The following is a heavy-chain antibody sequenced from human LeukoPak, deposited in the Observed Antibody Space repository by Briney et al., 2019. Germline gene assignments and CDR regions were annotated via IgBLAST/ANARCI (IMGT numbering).Heavy chain of an antibody. V-gene: IGHV4-4*07. D-gene: IGHD3-22*01. Sequence: PSETLSLTCTVSGGSFSIYYWSWIRQSAGKGLEWIGHISTSGSTNYSPSLKSRVTISVDKSKNQFYLRLTSATAADTAVYYCARVNSSGSFLDYWGRGTLVTVSS. CDR1: GGSFSIYY. CDR2: ISTSGST. CDR3: ARVNSSGSFLDY. J-gene: IGHJ4*02.